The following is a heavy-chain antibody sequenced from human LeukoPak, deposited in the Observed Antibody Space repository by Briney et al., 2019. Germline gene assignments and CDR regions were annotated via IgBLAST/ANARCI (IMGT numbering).Heavy chain of an antibody. D-gene: IGHD1-1*01. V-gene: IGHV1-18*01. Sequence: ASVKVSCKASGYTFTTYGISWVRQAPGQGLERMGWISAYNGNTNYAQKLQGRVTMTTDTSTSTAYMELKSLRSDDTAVYYCTRAPYSWNDVGLDYWGQGTLVTVSS. CDR1: GYTFTTYG. J-gene: IGHJ4*02. CDR3: TRAPYSWNDVGLDY. CDR2: ISAYNGNT.